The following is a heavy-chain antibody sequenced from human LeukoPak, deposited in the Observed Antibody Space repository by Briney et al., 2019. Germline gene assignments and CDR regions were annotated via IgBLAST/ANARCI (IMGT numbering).Heavy chain of an antibody. CDR2: ISYDGSNK. CDR3: AKTRTDNDYVWGSLI. J-gene: IGHJ4*02. V-gene: IGHV3-30*18. Sequence: TGGSLRLSCAASGFTFTDYAIHWVRQAPGKGLEWVAVISYDGSNKYYADSVKGRFTISRDNSKNTLYLQMNSLRAEDTALYYCAKTRTDNDYVWGSLIWGQGTLVTVSS. D-gene: IGHD3-16*01. CDR1: GFTFTDYA.